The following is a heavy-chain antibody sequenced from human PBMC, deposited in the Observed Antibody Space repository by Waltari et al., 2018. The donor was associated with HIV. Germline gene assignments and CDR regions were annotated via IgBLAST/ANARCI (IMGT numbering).Heavy chain of an antibody. Sequence: LVQSGAELRRPGESLKISCKASGSSFISHRIAWVRQVSGKGLEWMGTIYPGDSDTRYNPSFQGQVTISVDRSINTTYLQWNSLKASDNGFYYCARRPMISSFYHFFDLWGPGTLVTVS. CDR3: ARRPMISSFYHFFDL. J-gene: IGHJ2*01. V-gene: IGHV5-51*01. CDR2: IYPGDSDT. D-gene: IGHD3-3*02. CDR1: GSSFISHR.